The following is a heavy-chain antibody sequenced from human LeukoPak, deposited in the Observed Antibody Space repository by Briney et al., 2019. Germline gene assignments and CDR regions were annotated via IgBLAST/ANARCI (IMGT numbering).Heavy chain of an antibody. V-gene: IGHV4-39*07. CDR2: INHSGST. CDR1: GGSISSSSYY. Sequence: SETLSLTCTVSGGSISSSSYYWGWIRQPPGKGLEWIGEINHSGSTNYNPSLKSRVTISVDTSKNQFSLKLNSVTAADTAVYYCARGMCSGGHCYATDAFDFWGQGTMVTVSS. J-gene: IGHJ3*01. CDR3: ARGMCSGGHCYATDAFDF. D-gene: IGHD2-15*01.